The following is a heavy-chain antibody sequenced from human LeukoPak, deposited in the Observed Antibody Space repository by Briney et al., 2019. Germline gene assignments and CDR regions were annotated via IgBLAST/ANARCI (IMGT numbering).Heavy chain of an antibody. CDR1: GGSISSDNYQ. CDR2: INYSGST. V-gene: IGHV4-30-4*01. CDR3: ARYGSGSTWFDP. J-gene: IGHJ5*02. D-gene: IGHD3-10*01. Sequence: SETLSLTCIVSGGSISSDNYQWSWIRQPPGKGLEWIGYINYSGSTYYNPSLKSRVTISVDTSKNQFSLKLTSVTAADTAVYYCARYGSGSTWFDPWGQGTLVTVSS.